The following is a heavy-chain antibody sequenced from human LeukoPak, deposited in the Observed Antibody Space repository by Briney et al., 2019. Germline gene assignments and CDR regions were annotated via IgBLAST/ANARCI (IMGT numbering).Heavy chain of an antibody. CDR2: INHNGNVN. CDR1: GFTFSSYW. D-gene: IGHD3-16*01. Sequence: PGGSLRLSCAASGFTFSSYWMNWARQAPGKGLEWVASINHNGNVNYYVDSVKGRFTISRDSAKNSLYLQMSNLRAEDTAVSFCARGGGLDVWGQGVTVAVSS. CDR3: ARGGGLDV. J-gene: IGHJ6*02. V-gene: IGHV3-7*03.